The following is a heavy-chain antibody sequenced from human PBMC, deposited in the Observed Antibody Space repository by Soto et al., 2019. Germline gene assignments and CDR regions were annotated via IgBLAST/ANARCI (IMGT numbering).Heavy chain of an antibody. CDR1: GFTFSTYA. V-gene: IGHV3-48*01. CDR3: ARVALRYYGSGSYSGDY. J-gene: IGHJ4*02. D-gene: IGHD3-10*01. Sequence: GGSLRLSCAASGFTFSTYAMHWVRQAPGKGLERVSYISSSSSTIYYADSVKGRFTISRDNAKNSLYLQMDSLRAEDTAVYYCARVALRYYGSGSYSGDYWGQGTLVTVSS. CDR2: ISSSSSTI.